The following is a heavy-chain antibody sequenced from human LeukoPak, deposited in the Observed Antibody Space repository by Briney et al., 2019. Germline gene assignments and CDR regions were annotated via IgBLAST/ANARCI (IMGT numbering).Heavy chain of an antibody. D-gene: IGHD3-10*01. Sequence: SETLSLTCTVSGGSISSYYWSWIRQPPGKGLEWIGYIYYSGSTSYNPSLKSRVTISVDTSKNQFSLKLSSVTAADTAVYYCARLDVYGFDPWGQGTLVTVSS. CDR1: GGSISSYY. V-gene: IGHV4-59*08. CDR2: IYYSGST. CDR3: ARLDVYGFDP. J-gene: IGHJ5*02.